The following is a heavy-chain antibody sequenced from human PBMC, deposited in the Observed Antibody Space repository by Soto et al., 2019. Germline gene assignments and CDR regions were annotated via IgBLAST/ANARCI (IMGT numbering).Heavy chain of an antibody. CDR1: GGSISSGDYY. J-gene: IGHJ4*02. CDR2: IYYSGST. Sequence: SETLSLTCVVSGGSISSGDYYWSWIRQPPGKGLEWIGYIYYSGSTNYNPSLKSRVTISVDTSKNQFSLKLSSVTAADTAVYYCARDRAPYSSGWTFDYWGQGTLVTVSS. D-gene: IGHD6-19*01. CDR3: ARDRAPYSSGWTFDY. V-gene: IGHV4-61*08.